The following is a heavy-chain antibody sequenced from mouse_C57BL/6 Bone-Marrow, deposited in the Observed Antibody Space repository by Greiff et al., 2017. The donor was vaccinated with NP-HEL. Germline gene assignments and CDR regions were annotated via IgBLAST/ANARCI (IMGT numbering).Heavy chain of an antibody. V-gene: IGHV2-2*01. D-gene: IGHD1-1*01. CDR3: ARNSPYGSAWFAY. CDR2: IWSGGST. Sequence: VQLQQSGPGLVQPSQSLSITCTVSGFSLTSYGVHWVRQSPGKGLEWLGVIWSGGSTDYNAAFISRLSISKDNSTSQVFFKMNSLQADDTAIYYCARNSPYGSAWFAYWGQGTLVTVSA. CDR1: GFSLTSYG. J-gene: IGHJ3*01.